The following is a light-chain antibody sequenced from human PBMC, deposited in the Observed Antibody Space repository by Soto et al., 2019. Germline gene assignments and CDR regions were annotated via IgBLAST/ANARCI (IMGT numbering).Light chain of an antibody. Sequence: DIQMTQSPSSLSASVGDRVTITCRSSQSISSYLNWYQQKPGKAPKLLIYAASSLQSGVPSRFSGRGSGTDFTLTISSLQPEDFATYYCQQRYSIPITFGQGTRLEIK. CDR3: QQRYSIPIT. CDR2: AAS. J-gene: IGKJ5*01. CDR1: QSISSY. V-gene: IGKV1-39*01.